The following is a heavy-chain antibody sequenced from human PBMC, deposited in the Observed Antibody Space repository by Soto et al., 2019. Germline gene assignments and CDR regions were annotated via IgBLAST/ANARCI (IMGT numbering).Heavy chain of an antibody. Sequence: QVQLQESGPGLVKPSQTLSLTCTVSGGSIISGSHYWSWIRQHPGKGLEWIGYIYHSGSTYYNPSLKSRFIXXXXXXKNLFSLKLSSXXXXXXXXYYCXRVAXXGXXFANWFDPWGQGTLVTVSS. CDR2: IYHSGST. J-gene: IGHJ5*02. CDR1: GGSIISGSHY. V-gene: IGHV4-31*03. D-gene: IGHD3-10*01. CDR3: CXRVAXXGXXFANWFDP.